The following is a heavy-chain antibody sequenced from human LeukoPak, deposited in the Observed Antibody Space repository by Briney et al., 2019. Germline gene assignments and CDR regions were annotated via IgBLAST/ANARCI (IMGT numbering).Heavy chain of an antibody. Sequence: GGSLRLSCVASGFTFSTHNIHWVRQAPGKGLEWVSTISSSSSSYKYYADSVKGRFTISRDNAKNSLYLQMSSLRAEDTAVYYCARDCRPYCASSSYYHMDVWGQGTTVTVSS. D-gene: IGHD2-21*02. CDR3: ARDCRPYCASSSYYHMDV. CDR1: GFTFSTHN. CDR2: ISSSSSSYK. V-gene: IGHV3-21*06. J-gene: IGHJ6*02.